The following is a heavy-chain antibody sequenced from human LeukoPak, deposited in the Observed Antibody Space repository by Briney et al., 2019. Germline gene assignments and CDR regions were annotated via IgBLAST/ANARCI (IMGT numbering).Heavy chain of an antibody. Sequence: ASVKVSCKASGYTFTSYGISWVRQVPGQGLEWMGWISAYNGNTNYAQKLQGRVTMTTDTSTSTAYMELRSLRSDDTAVYYCARQYTYYDFWSGYYPYYYYYMDVWGKGTTVTVSS. V-gene: IGHV1-18*01. CDR1: GYTFTSYG. D-gene: IGHD3-3*01. CDR3: ARQYTYYDFWSGYYPYYYYYMDV. J-gene: IGHJ6*03. CDR2: ISAYNGNT.